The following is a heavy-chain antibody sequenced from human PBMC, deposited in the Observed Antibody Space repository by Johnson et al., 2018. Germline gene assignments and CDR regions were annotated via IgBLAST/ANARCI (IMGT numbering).Heavy chain of an antibody. D-gene: IGHD3-22*01. Sequence: VQLLESGGGVVQPGRSMRLSCVASGFTFSSYGMHWVRQAPGKGLEWVAVISSDGSNEYYADSVKGRFTISRDNSKNTLYLQMTSLRAKDTAVYYCAKGPQYYYESWDRWGQGTMVTVSS. V-gene: IGHV3-30*18. CDR2: ISSDGSNE. CDR1: GFTFSSYG. CDR3: AKGPQYYYESWDR. J-gene: IGHJ3*01.